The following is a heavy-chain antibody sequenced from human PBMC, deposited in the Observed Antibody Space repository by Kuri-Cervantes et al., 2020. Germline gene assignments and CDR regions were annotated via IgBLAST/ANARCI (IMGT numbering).Heavy chain of an antibody. V-gene: IGHV1-2*02. CDR2: INPNSGGT. CDR1: GYTFTGYY. Sequence: ASVKVSCKASGYTFTGYYMHWVRQAPGQGLEWMGWINPNSGGTNYAQKFQGRVTMTRDTSVSTAYMELSGLRSDDTVVYYCARDGVGDTAMAYYYYGMDVWGQGTTVTVSS. J-gene: IGHJ6*02. D-gene: IGHD5-18*01. CDR3: ARDGVGDTAMAYYYYGMDV.